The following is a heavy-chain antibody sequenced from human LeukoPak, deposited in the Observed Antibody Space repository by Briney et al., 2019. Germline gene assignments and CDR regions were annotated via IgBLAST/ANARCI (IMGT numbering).Heavy chain of an antibody. CDR3: AKDEVFLGDPHYNLVGAFDI. V-gene: IGHV3-30*18. CDR2: ISYDGSNK. D-gene: IGHD5-24*01. J-gene: IGHJ3*02. CDR1: GFTFSSYG. Sequence: GGSLRLSCAASGFTFSSYGMHWVRQAPGKGLEWVAVISYDGSNKYYADSVKGRFTISRDNSKNTLYLQMNSLRAEDTAVYYCAKDEVFLGDPHYNLVGAFDIWGQGTMVTVSS.